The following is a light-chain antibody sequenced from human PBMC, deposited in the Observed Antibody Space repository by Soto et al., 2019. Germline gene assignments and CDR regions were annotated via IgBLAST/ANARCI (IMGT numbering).Light chain of an antibody. CDR3: CSYVGARTYV. V-gene: IGLV2-23*01. CDR2: EGS. J-gene: IGLJ1*01. CDR1: ISDVGSFGP. Sequence: LTQPASVSGSPGQSITISCSGSISDVGSFGPVSWYQHHPGQVHKLIMYEGSRRPSGFSSRFSGSKTGNTASLTIAGLQAEDEANYYCCSYVGARTYVFGTGTKVTVL.